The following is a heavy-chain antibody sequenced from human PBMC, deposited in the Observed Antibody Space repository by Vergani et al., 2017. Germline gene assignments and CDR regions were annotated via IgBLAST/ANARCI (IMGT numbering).Heavy chain of an antibody. J-gene: IGHJ5*02. CDR2: IYYSGST. CDR3: AREIVDSSWRHNXFDP. V-gene: IGHV4-61*10. Sequence: QVQLQESGPGLVKPSETLSLTCTVSGGSVSSGSYYWSWIRQPAGKGLEWIGYIYYSGSTNYNPSLKSRVTISVDTSKNQFSLKLSSVTAADTAVYYCAREIVDSSWRHNXFDPWGQGTLVTVSS. D-gene: IGHD6-13*01. CDR1: GGSVSSGSYY.